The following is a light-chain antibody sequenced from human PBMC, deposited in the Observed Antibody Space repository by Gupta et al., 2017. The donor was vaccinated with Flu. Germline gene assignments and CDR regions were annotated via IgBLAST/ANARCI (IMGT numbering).Light chain of an antibody. V-gene: IGLV2-8*01. CDR2: EVS. Sequence: GSSSDIGSYNYVSWFQQHPGKAPKLLIYEVSNRPSGVPDRFSGSKSGNTASLTVSGLQAEDEADYYCSSFADSRYIFGVGTTVTVL. CDR3: SSFADSRYI. J-gene: IGLJ1*01. CDR1: SSDIGSYNY.